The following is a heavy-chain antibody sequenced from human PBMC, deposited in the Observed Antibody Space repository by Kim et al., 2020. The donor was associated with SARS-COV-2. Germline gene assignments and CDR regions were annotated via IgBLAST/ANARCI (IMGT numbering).Heavy chain of an antibody. D-gene: IGHD3-9*01. V-gene: IGHV4-39*01. J-gene: IGHJ4*02. Sequence: SLKRRVTISVETSKNQFSLRLSSVTAADTAVYYCASTKGAYYDILTGFDYWGQGTLVTVSS. CDR3: ASTKGAYYDILTGFDY.